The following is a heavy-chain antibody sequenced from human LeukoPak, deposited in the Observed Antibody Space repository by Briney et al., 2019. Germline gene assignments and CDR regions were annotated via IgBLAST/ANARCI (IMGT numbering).Heavy chain of an antibody. V-gene: IGHV3-30*04. J-gene: IGHJ4*02. Sequence: GGSLRLSCAASGFTFSSYAMHWVRQAPGKGLEWVAVISYDGSNKYYADSVKGRFTISRDNSKNTLYLQMNSLRAEDTAVYYCARDPYQLLYFDYWGQETLVTVSS. CDR1: GFTFSSYA. CDR3: ARDPYQLLYFDY. CDR2: ISYDGSNK. D-gene: IGHD2-2*02.